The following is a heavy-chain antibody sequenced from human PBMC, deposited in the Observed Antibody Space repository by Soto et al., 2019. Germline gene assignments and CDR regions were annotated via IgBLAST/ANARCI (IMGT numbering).Heavy chain of an antibody. D-gene: IGHD2-15*01. CDR3: ARDSGPCCCGGSCYSDDC. CDR2: ITPIFGTA. CDR1: GGTFSSYA. V-gene: IGHV1-69*12. Sequence: QVQLVQSGAEVKKPGSSVKVSCKASGGTFSSYAISWVRQAPGQGLEWMGGITPIFGTANYAQKFQGRVTITADXXTXAXXMELSSLRSEDTAVYYCARDSGPCCCGGSCYSDDCWGQGTPVTVSS. J-gene: IGHJ4*02.